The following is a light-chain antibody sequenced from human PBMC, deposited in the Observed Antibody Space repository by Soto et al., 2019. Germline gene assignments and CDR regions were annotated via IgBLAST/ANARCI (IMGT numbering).Light chain of an antibody. CDR3: QVWDSSSDHPV. CDR1: NIGSKS. J-gene: IGLJ2*01. V-gene: IGLV3-21*02. CDR2: DDS. Sequence: SYELTQPPSVSMAPGQTARVTCGGNNIGSKSVHWYQQRPGQAPVLVVYDDSDRPSGIPERFSGSNSGNTANLTIGGVEAGDEADYSCQVWDSSSDHPVFGGGTQVTVL.